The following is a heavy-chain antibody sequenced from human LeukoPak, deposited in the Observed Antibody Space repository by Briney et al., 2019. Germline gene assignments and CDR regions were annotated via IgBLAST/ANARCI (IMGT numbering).Heavy chain of an antibody. J-gene: IGHJ4*02. Sequence: PSETLSLTCAVYGGSFSGYYWSWIRQPPGKGLEWIGEINHSGSTNYNPSLKSRVTISVDTSKDQFSLKLSSVTAADTAVYYCARGEGSLAYFDYWGQGTLVTVSS. D-gene: IGHD6-13*01. V-gene: IGHV4-34*01. CDR1: GGSFSGYY. CDR2: INHSGST. CDR3: ARGEGSLAYFDY.